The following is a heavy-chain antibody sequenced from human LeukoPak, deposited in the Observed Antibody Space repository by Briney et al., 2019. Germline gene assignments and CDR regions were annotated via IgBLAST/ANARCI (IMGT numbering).Heavy chain of an antibody. CDR2: INPSGGST. CDR3: ARDQEDDFWSGYYTGGWFDP. D-gene: IGHD3-3*01. Sequence: GASVKVSCKASGYTFTSYYMHWVRQAPGQGLEWMGIINPSGGSTSYAQKSKGRVTMTRDMSTSTVYMELSSLSSEDTAVYYCARDQEDDFWSGYYTGGWFDPWGQGTLVTVSS. V-gene: IGHV1-46*01. J-gene: IGHJ5*02. CDR1: GYTFTSYY.